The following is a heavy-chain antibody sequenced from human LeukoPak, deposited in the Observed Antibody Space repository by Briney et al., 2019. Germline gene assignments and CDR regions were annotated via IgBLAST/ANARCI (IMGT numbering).Heavy chain of an antibody. CDR2: LSSSGST. CDR3: ATSRRTFWYFDL. J-gene: IGHJ2*01. Sequence: GGSLRLSCATSGFTFSTYVVSWVRQAPGKGLEWVSGLSSSGSTYYADSVKGRFTISRDNSKSTLYLQMSSLRIEDTAVYHCATSRRTFWYFDLWGRGTLVTVSS. V-gene: IGHV3-23*01. CDR1: GFTFSTYV.